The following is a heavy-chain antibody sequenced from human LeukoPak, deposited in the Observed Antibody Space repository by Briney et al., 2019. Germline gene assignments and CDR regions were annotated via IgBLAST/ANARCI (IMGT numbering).Heavy chain of an antibody. J-gene: IGHJ4*02. D-gene: IGHD2-15*01. CDR2: INPNSGGT. Sequence: GASVKVSCKASGYTFTGYYMHWVRQAPGQGLEWMGWINPNSGGTSYAQKFQGRVTMTRDTSISTAYMELSRLRSDDTAVYYCARGAYCSGGSCYSILYYFDYWGQGTLVTVSS. CDR3: ARGAYCSGGSCYSILYYFDY. CDR1: GYTFTGYY. V-gene: IGHV1-2*02.